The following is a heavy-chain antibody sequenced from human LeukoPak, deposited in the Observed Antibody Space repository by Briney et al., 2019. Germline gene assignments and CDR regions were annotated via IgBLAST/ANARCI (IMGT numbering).Heavy chain of an antibody. D-gene: IGHD2-15*01. J-gene: IGHJ4*02. V-gene: IGHV4-34*01. CDR2: INHSGST. CDR1: GFTFSDYY. Sequence: PGGSLRLSCAASGFTFSDYYMSWIRQPPGKGLEWIGEINHSGSTNYNPSLKSRVTISVDTSKNQFSLKLSSVTAADTAVYYCARLFVVVVAATHYFDYWGQGTLVTVSS. CDR3: ARLFVVVVAATHYFDY.